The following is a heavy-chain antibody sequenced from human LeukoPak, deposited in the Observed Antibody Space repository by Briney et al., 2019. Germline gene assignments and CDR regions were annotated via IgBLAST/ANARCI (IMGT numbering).Heavy chain of an antibody. CDR3: ARDVDIVLVPVPFDS. CDR1: GGSISSYY. D-gene: IGHD2-2*01. CDR2: IYYSGST. J-gene: IGHJ4*02. V-gene: IGHV4-59*01. Sequence: SETLSLTCTVSGGSISSYYWSWIRQPPGKGLEWIGYIYYSGSTNYNPSLKSRVTISVDTSKNQFSLKLSSVTAADTAVYYCARDVDIVLVPVPFDSWGQGTLVTVSS.